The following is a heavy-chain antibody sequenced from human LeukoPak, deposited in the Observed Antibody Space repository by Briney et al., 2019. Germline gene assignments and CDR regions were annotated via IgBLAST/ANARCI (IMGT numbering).Heavy chain of an antibody. CDR1: GFTFSSYA. Sequence: GGSLRLSFAASGFTFSSYAMTWVRRAPGKGLEWVSTIEVGGAITHYAASVKGRFTISRDTSKKILYLQMDSLRPEDTAVYCCAKPLGGSYLFDRWGQGTLVTVSS. CDR3: AKPLGGSYLFDR. J-gene: IGHJ4*02. V-gene: IGHV3-23*01. CDR2: IEVGGAIT. D-gene: IGHD1-26*01.